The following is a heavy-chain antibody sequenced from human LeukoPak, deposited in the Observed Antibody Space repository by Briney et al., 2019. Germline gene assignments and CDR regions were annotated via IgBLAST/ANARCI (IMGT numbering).Heavy chain of an antibody. CDR2: IIPIFGTA. V-gene: IGHV1-69*05. CDR1: GGTFSSYA. D-gene: IGHD3-3*01. Sequence: SVKVSCKASGGTFSSYAISWVRQAPGQGLEWMGRIIPIFGTANYAQKFQGRVTITTDESTSTAYMELSSLRSEDTAVYYCARAFWSGYYEGYFDYWGQGTLVTVSS. J-gene: IGHJ4*02. CDR3: ARAFWSGYYEGYFDY.